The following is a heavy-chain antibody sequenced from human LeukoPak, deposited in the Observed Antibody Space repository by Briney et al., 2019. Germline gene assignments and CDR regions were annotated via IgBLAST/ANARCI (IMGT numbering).Heavy chain of an antibody. CDR3: ARDFLEIGAFDI. D-gene: IGHD3-3*01. V-gene: IGHV3-21*01. Sequence: PGGSLRLSCAASGFTFSSYSMNWVRQAPGKGLEWVSSISSSSSYIYYADSVKGRFTISRDNAKNSLYLQMNSLRAEDTAVYYCARDFLEIGAFDIWGQGTMVTVSS. J-gene: IGHJ3*02. CDR1: GFTFSSYS. CDR2: ISSSSSYI.